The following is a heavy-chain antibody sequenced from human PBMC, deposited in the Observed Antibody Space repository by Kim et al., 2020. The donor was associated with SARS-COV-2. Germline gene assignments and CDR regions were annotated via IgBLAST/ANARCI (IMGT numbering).Heavy chain of an antibody. CDR3: TRDPSIQLWSIKYYYYGMDV. J-gene: IGHJ6*02. Sequence: GGSLRRSCTASGFTFGDYAMSWVRQAPGKGLEWVGFIRSKAYGGTTEYAASVKGRFTISRDDSKSIAYLQMNSLKTEDTAVYYCTRDPSIQLWSIKYYYYGMDVWGQGTTVTVSS. D-gene: IGHD5-18*01. CDR1: GFTFGDYA. V-gene: IGHV3-49*04. CDR2: IRSKAYGGTT.